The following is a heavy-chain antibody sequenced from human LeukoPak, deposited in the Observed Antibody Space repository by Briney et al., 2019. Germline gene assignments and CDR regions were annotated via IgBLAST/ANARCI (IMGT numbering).Heavy chain of an antibody. CDR3: ARAERGYSGYNIL. V-gene: IGHV3-21*06. D-gene: IGHD5-12*01. CDR2: ISGSSSYI. Sequence: PGGSLRLSCAASGFTFSSHSMNWVRQAPGKGLEWVSSISGSSSYIYYADSVKGRFTISRDNAKNSLYLQMNSLRGEDTAVYYCARAERGYSGYNILWGQGTLVTVSS. J-gene: IGHJ4*02. CDR1: GFTFSSHS.